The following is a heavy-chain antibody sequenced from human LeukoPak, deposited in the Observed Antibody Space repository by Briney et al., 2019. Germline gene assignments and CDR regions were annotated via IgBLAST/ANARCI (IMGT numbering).Heavy chain of an antibody. CDR3: VREAGGGRFDP. V-gene: IGHV3-7*05. CDR2: IKQDGGEK. CDR1: GSTFSSSW. D-gene: IGHD2-15*01. J-gene: IGHJ5*02. Sequence: PGGSLTPSFAASGSTFSSSWMSWVRQAPGKGLEWVANIKQDGGEKYYVGSVKGRFTISRDNAKNSLYLQMNSLRAEDTAVYYCVREAGGGRFDPWGPGTRVTVSS.